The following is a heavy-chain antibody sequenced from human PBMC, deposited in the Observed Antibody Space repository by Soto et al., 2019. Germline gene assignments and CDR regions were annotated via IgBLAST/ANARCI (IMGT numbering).Heavy chain of an antibody. Sequence: ASVKVSFKASGGTFSSYRINWLRQAPGQGLEWVGGIVPIYRTADYAQKFQGRVTITADESARTSYMELRSLKSQDTAVYYCVRDSGAKLSSSWGQGTLVTVSS. V-gene: IGHV1-69*13. D-gene: IGHD6-13*01. J-gene: IGHJ4*02. CDR3: VRDSGAKLSSS. CDR2: IVPIYRTA. CDR1: GGTFSSYR.